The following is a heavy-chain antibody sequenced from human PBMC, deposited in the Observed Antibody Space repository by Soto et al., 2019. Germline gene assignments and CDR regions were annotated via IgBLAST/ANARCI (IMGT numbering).Heavy chain of an antibody. CDR3: ARDPSYSSTPSRHYYYYYYYMDV. CDR2: FDPEDGET. D-gene: IGHD6-13*01. Sequence: GASVKVSCKVSGYTLTELSMHWVRQAPGKGLEWMGGFDPEDGETIYAQKFQGRVIMTRDTSTGTAYMELSSLRSEDTAVYYCARDPSYSSTPSRHYYYYYYYMDVWGKGTTVTVSS. J-gene: IGHJ6*03. V-gene: IGHV1-24*01. CDR1: GYTLTELS.